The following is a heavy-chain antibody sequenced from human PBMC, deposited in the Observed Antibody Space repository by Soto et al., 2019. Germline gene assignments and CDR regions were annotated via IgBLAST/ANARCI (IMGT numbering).Heavy chain of an antibody. Sequence: EVQLVESGGGVVRPGGSLRLSCAASGFTFDDYGMSWVRQAPGKGLEWVSGINWNGGSTGYADSVKGRFTISRDNAKNSLYLQMNSLRAEDTALYHCVYSSSWYWEIDAFDIWGQGTMVTVSS. CDR2: INWNGGST. CDR1: GFTFDDYG. CDR3: VYSSSWYWEIDAFDI. J-gene: IGHJ3*02. V-gene: IGHV3-20*01. D-gene: IGHD6-13*01.